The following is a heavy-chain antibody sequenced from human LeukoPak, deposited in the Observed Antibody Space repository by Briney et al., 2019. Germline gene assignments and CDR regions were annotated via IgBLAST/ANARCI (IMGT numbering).Heavy chain of an antibody. J-gene: IGHJ5*02. CDR3: ARVRGRVVVVTAIQGRRSNWFGP. D-gene: IGHD2-21*02. CDR2: VNHSGST. V-gene: IGHV4-39*07. CDR1: GGSISSSSYY. Sequence: ASETLSLTCTVSGGSISSSSYYWGWIRQPPGKGLEWIGEVNHSGSTNYNPSLKSRVTISVDTSKNQFSLKLSSVTAADTAVYYCARVRGRVVVVTAIQGRRSNWFGPWDQGTLVTVSS.